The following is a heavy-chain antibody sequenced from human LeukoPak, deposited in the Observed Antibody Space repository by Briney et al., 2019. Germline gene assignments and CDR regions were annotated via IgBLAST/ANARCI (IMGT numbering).Heavy chain of an antibody. V-gene: IGHV4-59*01. Sequence: PSETLSLTCTVSGDSISDDYWSWIRQPPGKGLEWIGYISYSGSTNYNPSLKGRVTISLDTSKNQFSLKLSSVTAADTAVYFCAREMYGSGSYYTDYWGQGTLVTVSS. J-gene: IGHJ4*02. CDR1: GDSISDDY. D-gene: IGHD3-10*01. CDR2: ISYSGST. CDR3: AREMYGSGSYYTDY.